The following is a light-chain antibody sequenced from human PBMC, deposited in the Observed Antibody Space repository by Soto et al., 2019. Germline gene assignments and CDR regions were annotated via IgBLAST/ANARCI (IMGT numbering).Light chain of an antibody. Sequence: DIQMTQSPSSVPASVGDRVTITCRASQGINNWLAWYQQKPGKAPKLLIYATSSLQSGVPSRFSGSGSGTDFTLTINSLQPEDFATYYCQQANNFPLTFGQGTRLEIK. CDR2: ATS. CDR1: QGINNW. J-gene: IGKJ5*01. V-gene: IGKV1-12*01. CDR3: QQANNFPLT.